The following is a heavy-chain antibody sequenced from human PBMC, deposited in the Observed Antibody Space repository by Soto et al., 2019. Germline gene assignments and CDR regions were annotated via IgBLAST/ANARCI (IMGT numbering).Heavy chain of an antibody. CDR1: GFTFSSYW. CDR3: ARGMSSGWPYYYYYGMDV. D-gene: IGHD6-19*01. Sequence: PGGSLRLSCAASGFTFSSYWMSWVRQAPGKGLEWVANIKQDGSEKYYVDSVKGRFTISRDNAKNSLYLQMNSLRAEDTAVYYCARGMSSGWPYYYYYGMDVWGQGTTVTVSS. J-gene: IGHJ6*02. CDR2: IKQDGSEK. V-gene: IGHV3-7*04.